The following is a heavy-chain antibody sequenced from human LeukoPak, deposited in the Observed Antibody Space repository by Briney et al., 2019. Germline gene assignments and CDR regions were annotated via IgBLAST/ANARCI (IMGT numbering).Heavy chain of an antibody. J-gene: IGHJ6*02. Sequence: GGSLRLSCAASGFTFSSYGMHWVRQAPGKGLEWVAVIWYDGSNKYYADSVKGRFTISRDNSKNTLYLQMNSLRAEDTAVYYCARDIDYGDYVPYYYYYGMDVWGQGTTVTVSS. V-gene: IGHV3-33*01. CDR2: IWYDGSNK. CDR3: ARDIDYGDYVPYYYYYGMDV. D-gene: IGHD4-17*01. CDR1: GFTFSSYG.